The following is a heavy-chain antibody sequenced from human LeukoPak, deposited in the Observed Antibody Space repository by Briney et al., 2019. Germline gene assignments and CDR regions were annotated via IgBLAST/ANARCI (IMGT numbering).Heavy chain of an antibody. J-gene: IGHJ6*02. CDR2: TYPGDSDI. Sequence: GESLKISCQGSGYSFTSYWIAWVRQMPGKGLEWMGITYPGDSDIRYSPSFQGQVTISADKSISTAYLQWNSLKASDTAMYYCARVDCSGGSCYSWFGFYHYGLDVWGQGTTVTVSS. D-gene: IGHD2-15*01. V-gene: IGHV5-51*01. CDR1: GYSFTSYW. CDR3: ARVDCSGGSCYSWFGFYHYGLDV.